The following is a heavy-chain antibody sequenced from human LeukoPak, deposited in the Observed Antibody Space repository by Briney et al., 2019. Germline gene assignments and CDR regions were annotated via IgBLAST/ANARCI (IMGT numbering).Heavy chain of an antibody. J-gene: IGHJ4*02. Sequence: GGSLRLSCAASGFTFDDYAMHWVRQAPGKGLEWVSGISWNSGSIGYADSVKGRFTISRDNAKNSLYLQMNSLRAEDTALYYCARDLFGDGYNYGGTDYWGQGTLVTVSS. V-gene: IGHV3-9*01. CDR1: GFTFDDYA. CDR3: ARDLFGDGYNYGGTDY. D-gene: IGHD5-12*01. CDR2: ISWNSGSI.